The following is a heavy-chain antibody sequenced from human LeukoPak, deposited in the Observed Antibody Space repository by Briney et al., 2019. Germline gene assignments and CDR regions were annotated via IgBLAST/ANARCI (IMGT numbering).Heavy chain of an antibody. Sequence: PGGSLRLSCAASGFTFSSYSMNRVRQAPGKGLEWVSAISGSGGSTYYADSVKGRFTISRDNSKNTLYLQMNSLGAEDTAVYYCASYCSSTSCSSRDAFDIWGQGTMVTVSS. D-gene: IGHD2-2*01. J-gene: IGHJ3*02. CDR3: ASYCSSTSCSSRDAFDI. V-gene: IGHV3-23*01. CDR1: GFTFSSYS. CDR2: ISGSGGST.